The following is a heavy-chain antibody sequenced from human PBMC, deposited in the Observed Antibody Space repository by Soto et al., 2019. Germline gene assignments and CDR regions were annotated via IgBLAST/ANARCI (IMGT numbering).Heavy chain of an antibody. CDR1: GGTFSSYA. CDR2: IIHIFGTA. Sequence: QVQLVQSGAEVKKPGSSVKVSCKASGGTFSSYAISWVRQAPGQGLEWMGGIIHIFGTANYAQTFQGRVTITADEATITAYMELSSLRSEDTGEYYCASRDYYDSRGYFNYYGMDVWGQGTTVTVSS. J-gene: IGHJ6*02. D-gene: IGHD3-22*01. CDR3: ASRDYYDSRGYFNYYGMDV. V-gene: IGHV1-69*01.